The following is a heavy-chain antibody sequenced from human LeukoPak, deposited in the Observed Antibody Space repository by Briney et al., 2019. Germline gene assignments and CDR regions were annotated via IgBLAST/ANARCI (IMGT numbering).Heavy chain of an antibody. CDR1: GFTFSSYW. D-gene: IGHD3-10*01. J-gene: IGHJ6*03. CDR3: ARDGYHYYGSGTYFGYYYMDV. V-gene: IGHV3-7*01. Sequence: PGGSLRLSCAASGFTFSSYWMTWVRQAPGKGLEWVANIKQDGSEKYYMDSVKGRFTISRDNAKNSLYLQMNSLRAEDTAVYYCARDGYHYYGSGTYFGYYYMDVWGKGTTVTISS. CDR2: IKQDGSEK.